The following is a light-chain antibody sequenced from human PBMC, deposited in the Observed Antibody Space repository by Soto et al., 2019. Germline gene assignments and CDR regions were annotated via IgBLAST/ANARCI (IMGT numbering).Light chain of an antibody. CDR3: QQRSNWPPVT. CDR2: DAS. J-gene: IGKJ5*01. V-gene: IGKV3-11*01. CDR1: QRISDY. Sequence: EIVLTQSPATLSLSPGERATLSCRSSQRISDYLAWYQQRPGQAPRLLIYDASTRATGIPARFRGSGSGTDFTLTISSLEPEDFAVYYCQQRSNWPPVTFGQGTRLEIK.